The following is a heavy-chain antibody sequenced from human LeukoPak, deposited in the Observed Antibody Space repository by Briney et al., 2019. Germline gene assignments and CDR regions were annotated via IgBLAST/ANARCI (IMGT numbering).Heavy chain of an antibody. Sequence: GRSLRLSCAASGFTFDDYAMHWVRQAPGKGLEWVSGISWNSGSIGYADSVKGRFTISRDNAKNSLYLQMNSLRAEDTALYYCAKDPSEAYCGGDCYSSPPPSFDYWGQGTLVTVSS. D-gene: IGHD2-21*02. V-gene: IGHV3-9*01. CDR2: ISWNSGSI. J-gene: IGHJ4*02. CDR1: GFTFDDYA. CDR3: AKDPSEAYCGGDCYSSPPPSFDY.